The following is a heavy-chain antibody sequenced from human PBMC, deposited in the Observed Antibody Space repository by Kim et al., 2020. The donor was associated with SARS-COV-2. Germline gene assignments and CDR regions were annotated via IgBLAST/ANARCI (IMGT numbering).Heavy chain of an antibody. V-gene: IGHV3-33*01. CDR3: ARAREKSFDY. CDR2: TYN. Sequence: TYNTYADSGKGRFTIPRDNSKNTVNLQMNSLRVEDTAVYYCARAREKSFDYLGQGTLVTVSS. J-gene: IGHJ4*02.